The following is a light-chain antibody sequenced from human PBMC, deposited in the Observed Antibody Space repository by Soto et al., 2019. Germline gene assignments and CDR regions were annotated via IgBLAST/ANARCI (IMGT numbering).Light chain of an antibody. CDR1: QSISTW. Sequence: DIQMTQSPSTLSASVGDRVTITCRASQSISTWLAWYQQKPGKAPKLLIYDASYLERGVPSRFSGSGSGSEFTLTISDLQPDDLATCYCQQYNSFWTFGQGTKVEI. CDR3: QQYNSFWT. CDR2: DAS. J-gene: IGKJ1*01. V-gene: IGKV1-5*01.